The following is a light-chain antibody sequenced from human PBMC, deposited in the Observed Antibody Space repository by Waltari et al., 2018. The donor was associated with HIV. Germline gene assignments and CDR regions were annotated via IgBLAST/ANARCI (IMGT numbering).Light chain of an antibody. CDR3: SSHAGSNNYV. V-gene: IGLV2-8*01. J-gene: IGLJ1*01. Sequence: QSALTQPPSASGSPGQSVTISCSGTSSDVGGYDYVPWYQQHPGKAPKLMIYEVSKRPSGVPERFSGSKAGNTASLTVSGLQAEDEADYYCSSHAGSNNYVFGTGTKVTVL. CDR2: EVS. CDR1: SSDVGGYDY.